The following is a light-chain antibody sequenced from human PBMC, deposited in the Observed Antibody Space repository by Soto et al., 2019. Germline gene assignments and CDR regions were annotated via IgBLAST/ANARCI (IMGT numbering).Light chain of an antibody. CDR2: AAS. J-gene: IGKJ5*01. V-gene: IGKV1-9*01. CDR3: QQMNTFPIT. CDR1: PGISSF. Sequence: IPFTQSPSFLSASVGDIVTITCRASPGISSFLAWYQQKPGNAPRLLIYAASTLQTGVPSRFRVSGSGTELTITVSRLKPEDSATDVGQQMNTFPITFGQGTRLENK.